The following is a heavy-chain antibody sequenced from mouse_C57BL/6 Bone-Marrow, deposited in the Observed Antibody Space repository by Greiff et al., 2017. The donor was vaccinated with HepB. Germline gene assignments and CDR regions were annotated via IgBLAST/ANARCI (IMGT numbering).Heavy chain of an antibody. V-gene: IGHV5-6*01. CDR1: GFTFSSYG. Sequence: EVKLMDSGGDLVKPGGSLKLSCAASGFTFSSYGMSWVRQTPDKRLEWVATISSGGSYTSYPDSVKGRFTISRDNAKNTLSLQMSSLKSEDTAMYYCARHITTVVATPFDYWGQGTTLTVSS. D-gene: IGHD1-1*01. CDR3: ARHITTVVATPFDY. CDR2: ISSGGSYT. J-gene: IGHJ2*01.